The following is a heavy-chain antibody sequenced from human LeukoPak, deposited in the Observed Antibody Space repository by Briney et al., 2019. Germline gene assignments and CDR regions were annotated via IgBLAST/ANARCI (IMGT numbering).Heavy chain of an antibody. J-gene: IGHJ4*02. CDR3: ARVQLYYYDSSGLDY. Sequence: GGSLRLSCAASGFTFSSYSMNWVRQAPGKGLEWVSYISSSSSTIYYADSVKGRFTISRDNAKNSLYLQMNSLRAEDTAVYYCARVQLYYYDSSGLDYWGQGTLVTVSS. V-gene: IGHV3-48*01. CDR2: ISSSSSTI. CDR1: GFTFSSYS. D-gene: IGHD3-22*01.